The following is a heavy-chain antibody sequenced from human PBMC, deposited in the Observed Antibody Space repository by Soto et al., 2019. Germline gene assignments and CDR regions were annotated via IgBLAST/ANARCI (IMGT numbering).Heavy chain of an antibody. D-gene: IGHD3-3*01. Sequence: GGSLRLSCAASGFTFRSYPMHWVRRAPGKGLEWVAIVSYDGITKYADSVKGRFTISRDNSNNTLFLQMNSLRTEDTAVYYCTKEGLFWSGSFDSWGQGTLVTVSS. CDR2: VSYDGITK. CDR1: GFTFRSYP. CDR3: TKEGLFWSGSFDS. J-gene: IGHJ4*02. V-gene: IGHV3-30-3*02.